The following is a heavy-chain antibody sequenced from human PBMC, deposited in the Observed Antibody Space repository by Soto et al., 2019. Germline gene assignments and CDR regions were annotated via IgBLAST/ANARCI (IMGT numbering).Heavy chain of an antibody. D-gene: IGHD3-22*01. V-gene: IGHV3-23*01. CDR1: GFTFSNYA. J-gene: IGHJ4*02. CDR2: IIDSGGNT. Sequence: LRLSCAASGFTFSNYAMSWVRQAPGKGLEWVSAIIDSGGNTYYEDSVKGRFTISRDNSKNTLYLQMNSLRAEDTAVYYCAKGAGYDSSGYYYALFDSWGQGALVTVSS. CDR3: AKGAGYDSSGYYYALFDS.